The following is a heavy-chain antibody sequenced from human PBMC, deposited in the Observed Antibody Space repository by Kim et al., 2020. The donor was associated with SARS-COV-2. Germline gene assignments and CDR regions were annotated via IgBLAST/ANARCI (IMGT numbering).Heavy chain of an antibody. CDR3: ARARDGGANFDY. J-gene: IGHJ4*02. V-gene: IGHV4-39*01. Sequence: SETLSLTCTVSGGSISSSSYYWGWIRQPPGKGLEWIGSIYYSGSTYYNPSLKSRVTISVDTSKNQFSLQLSSVTAADTAVYYCARARDGGANFDYWGQGTLVTVSS. D-gene: IGHD3-16*01. CDR1: GGSISSSSYY. CDR2: IYYSGST.